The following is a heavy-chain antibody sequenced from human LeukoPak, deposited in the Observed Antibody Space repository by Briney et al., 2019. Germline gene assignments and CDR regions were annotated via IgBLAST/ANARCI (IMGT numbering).Heavy chain of an antibody. CDR3: AREATVVGATII. Sequence: SETLSLTCTVSGGSISSYYWSWIRQPAGKGLEWIGRIYTSGTTNYNPSLKSRVTMSVDTSKNQFSLKLTSVTAADTAVYYCAREATVVGATIIWGQGTLVTVSS. D-gene: IGHD1-26*01. J-gene: IGHJ4*02. CDR1: GGSISSYY. V-gene: IGHV4-4*07. CDR2: IYTSGTT.